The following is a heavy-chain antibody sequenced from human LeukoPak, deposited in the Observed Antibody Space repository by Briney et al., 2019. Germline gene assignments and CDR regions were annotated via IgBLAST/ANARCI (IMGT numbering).Heavy chain of an antibody. CDR3: ARGYYSNHYFDY. CDR2: INHSGST. CDR1: GGSFSGYY. V-gene: IGHV4-34*01. D-gene: IGHD4-11*01. J-gene: IGHJ4*02. Sequence: SETLSLTCAVYGGSFSGYYWSWIRQPPGKGLEWIGEINHSGSTNYNPSLKSRVTISVDTSKNQFSLKLSSVAAADTAVYYCARGYYSNHYFDYWGQGTLVTVSS.